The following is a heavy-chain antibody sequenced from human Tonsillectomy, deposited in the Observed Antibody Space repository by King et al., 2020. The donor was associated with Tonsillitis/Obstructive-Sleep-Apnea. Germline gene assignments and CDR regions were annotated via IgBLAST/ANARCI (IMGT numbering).Heavy chain of an antibody. D-gene: IGHD4-23*01. J-gene: IGHJ6*03. V-gene: IGHV3-11*05. CDR2: ISSSSRYP. CDR1: GLTFSDYF. CDR3: ARENSSYYFMDV. Sequence: VQLVESGGGLVKPGGSLRLSCAASGLTFSDYFMNWIRQAPWKGLDWVSYISSSSRYPKYADSAKCRFSISRENAKNSLYLQMNSLRAEDTAVYYCARENSSYYFMDVWGKGTTVTVSS.